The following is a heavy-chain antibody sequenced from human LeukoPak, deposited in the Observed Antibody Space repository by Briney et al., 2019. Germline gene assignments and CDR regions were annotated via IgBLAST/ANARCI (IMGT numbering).Heavy chain of an antibody. V-gene: IGHV3-74*01. CDR3: ARGKAGGYDFYY. D-gene: IGHD5-12*01. Sequence: GGSLRLSRAASGFTLSSYWMHWARQAPGRGRVWVSRINSDGSSTSYADSVKGRFTISRDNAKNTLYLQMNSLRAEDAAVYYCARGKAGGYDFYYWGQGTLVTVSS. CDR2: INSDGSST. CDR1: GFTLSSYW. J-gene: IGHJ4*02.